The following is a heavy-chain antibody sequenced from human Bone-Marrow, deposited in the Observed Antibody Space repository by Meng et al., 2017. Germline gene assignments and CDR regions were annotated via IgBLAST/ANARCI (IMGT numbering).Heavy chain of an antibody. Sequence: ASVKVSCKASGYTFTSYYMHWVRQAPGQGLKWMGIINPSGGSTSYAQKFQGRVTMTRDTSTSTVYMELGRLRSDDTAVYYCARDLASGSYDNWGQGTLVTVSS. D-gene: IGHD1-26*01. CDR3: ARDLASGSYDN. CDR2: INPSGGST. CDR1: GYTFTSYY. V-gene: IGHV1-46*01. J-gene: IGHJ4*02.